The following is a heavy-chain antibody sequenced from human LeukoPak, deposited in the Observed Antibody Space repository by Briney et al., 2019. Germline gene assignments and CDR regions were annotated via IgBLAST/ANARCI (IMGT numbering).Heavy chain of an antibody. Sequence: SVKVSCKASGGTFSNYAICWVRQAPGQGLEWMGGTIRIFGTANYAQKFQGRVTITTDESTSTAYMELSSLRSDDTAVYYCARAAPNAFDIWGQGTMVTVSS. CDR3: ARAAPNAFDI. CDR1: GGTFSNYA. J-gene: IGHJ3*02. D-gene: IGHD6-13*01. CDR2: TIRIFGTA. V-gene: IGHV1-69*05.